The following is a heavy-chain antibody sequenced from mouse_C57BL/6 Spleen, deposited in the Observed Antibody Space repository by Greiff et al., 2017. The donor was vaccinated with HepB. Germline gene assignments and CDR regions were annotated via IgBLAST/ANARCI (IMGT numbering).Heavy chain of an antibody. CDR1: GYTFTSYW. CDR2: IHPNSGST. CDR3: ARRTLYYYGSSSDY. Sequence: QVQLQQPGAELVKPGASVKLSCKASGYTFTSYWMHWVKQRPGQGLEWIGMIHPNSGSTNYNEKFKSKATLTVDKSSSTAYMQLSSLTSEDSAVYYCARRTLYYYGSSSDYWGQGTTLTVSS. D-gene: IGHD1-1*01. V-gene: IGHV1-64*01. J-gene: IGHJ2*01.